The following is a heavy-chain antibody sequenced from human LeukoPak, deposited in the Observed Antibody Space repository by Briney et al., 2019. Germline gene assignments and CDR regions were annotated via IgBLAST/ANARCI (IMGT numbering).Heavy chain of an antibody. CDR1: GFTFSSYS. CDR2: ISSSSSTI. CDR3: ARDGALITIFGVVINYFDY. Sequence: GGSLRLSCAASGFTFSSYSMNWVRQAPGKGLEWVSYISSSSSTIYYADSVKGRFTISRDNAKNSLYLQMNGLRAEDTAVYYCARDGALITIFGVVINYFDYWGQGTLVTVSS. J-gene: IGHJ4*02. D-gene: IGHD3-3*01. V-gene: IGHV3-48*01.